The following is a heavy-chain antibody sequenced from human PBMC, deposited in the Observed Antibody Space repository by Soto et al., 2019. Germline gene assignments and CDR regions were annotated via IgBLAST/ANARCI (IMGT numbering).Heavy chain of an antibody. D-gene: IGHD6-13*01. CDR2: ISSSSSTI. CDR3: ARGIGRIAAAGTGNDY. CDR1: GFTFSSYS. J-gene: IGHJ4*02. Sequence: EVQLVESGGGLVQPGGSLRLSCAASGFTFSSYSMNWVRQAPGKGLEWVSYISSSSSTIYYADSVKGRFTISRDNAKNSLYLQMNSLRAEDTAVYYCARGIGRIAAAGTGNDYWGQGTLVTVSS. V-gene: IGHV3-48*01.